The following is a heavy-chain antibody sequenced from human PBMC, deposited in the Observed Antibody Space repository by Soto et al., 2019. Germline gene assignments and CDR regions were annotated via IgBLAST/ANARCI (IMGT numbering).Heavy chain of an antibody. CDR2: IWYDGSNK. V-gene: IGHV3-33*01. D-gene: IGHD2-15*01. Sequence: QVQLVESGGGVVQPGRSLRLSCAASGFTFSSYGMHWVRQAPGKGLEWVAGIWYDGSNKYYADSVKGRFTISRDNSKNTLYLQMNSLRAEDTAVYYCARGSGGYCSGGSCYKGWFDPWGQGTLVTVSS. CDR3: ARGSGGYCSGGSCYKGWFDP. J-gene: IGHJ5*02. CDR1: GFTFSSYG.